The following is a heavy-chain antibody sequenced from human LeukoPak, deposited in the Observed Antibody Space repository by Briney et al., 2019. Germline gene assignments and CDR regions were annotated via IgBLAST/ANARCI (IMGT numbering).Heavy chain of an antibody. CDR3: ARGGVDYGPFDY. V-gene: IGHV3-30*02. CDR2: IQNDGSNE. D-gene: IGHD4-17*01. J-gene: IGHJ4*02. CDR1: GFTFSSYG. Sequence: GGSLRLSCAASGFTFSSYGMHWVRQAPGKGLEWVAYIQNDGSNEQYADSVKGRFSISRDSSKNILYLQMNSLRAEDTAVYYCARGGVDYGPFDYWGQGTLVTVSS.